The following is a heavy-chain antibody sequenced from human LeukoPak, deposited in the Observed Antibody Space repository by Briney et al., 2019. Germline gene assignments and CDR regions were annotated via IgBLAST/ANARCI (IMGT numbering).Heavy chain of an antibody. CDR2: IYYSGST. CDR1: GGSFSGYY. V-gene: IGHV4-59*01. J-gene: IGHJ4*02. Sequence: SETLSLTCAVYGGSFSGYYWSWIRQPPGKGLEWIGYIYYSGSTNYNPSLKSRVTILLDTSKNQFSLKLSSVTAADTAVYYCARVGGDYVYFDYWGQGDLVTVSS. CDR3: ARVGGDYVYFDY. D-gene: IGHD2-21*02.